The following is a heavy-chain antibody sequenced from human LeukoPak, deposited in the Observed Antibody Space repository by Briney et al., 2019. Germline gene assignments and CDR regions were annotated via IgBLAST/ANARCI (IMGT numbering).Heavy chain of an antibody. V-gene: IGHV4-59*12. CDR3: ARGRKYYYYGMDV. CDR2: IYYSGST. Sequence: PSETLSLTCTVSGGSISSYYWSWIRQPPGKGLEYIGYIYYSGSTNYNPSLKSRVTISVDTSKNQFSLKLSSVTAADTAVYYCARGRKYYYYGMDVWGQGTTVTVSS. CDR1: GGSISSYY. J-gene: IGHJ6*02.